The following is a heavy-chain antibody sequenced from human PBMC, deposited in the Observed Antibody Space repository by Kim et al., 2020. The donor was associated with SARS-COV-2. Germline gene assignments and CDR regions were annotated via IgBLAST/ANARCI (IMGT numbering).Heavy chain of an antibody. CDR1: GYTFTSYG. V-gene: IGHV1-18*01. CDR2: ISAYNGNT. D-gene: IGHD3-10*01. J-gene: IGHJ4*02. CDR3: ARMPSGTMVRGAVPLFDY. Sequence: ASVKVSCQASGYTFTSYGISWVRQAPGQGLEWMGWISAYNGNTNYAQKLQGRVTMTTDTSTSTAYMELRSLRSDDTAVYYCARMPSGTMVRGAVPLFDYWGQGTLVTVSS.